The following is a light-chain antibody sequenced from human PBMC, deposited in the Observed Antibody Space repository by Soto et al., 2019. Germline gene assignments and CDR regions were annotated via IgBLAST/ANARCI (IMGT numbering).Light chain of an antibody. J-gene: IGLJ1*01. CDR2: EVI. Sequence: QSALTQPASVSGSPGQSITISCTGTSSDVGGYNYVSWYQQHPGKAPKLMIYEVINRPSGVSNRFSGSKSGNTASLTISGLQAEDEADYYCSAYTRSITRVFVTGTKLTVL. CDR3: SAYTRSITRV. CDR1: SSDVGGYNY. V-gene: IGLV2-14*01.